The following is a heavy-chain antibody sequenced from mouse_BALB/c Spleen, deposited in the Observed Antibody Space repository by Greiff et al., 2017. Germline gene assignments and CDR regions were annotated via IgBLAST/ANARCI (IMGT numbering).Heavy chain of an antibody. D-gene: IGHD1-1*01. J-gene: IGHJ3*01. CDR1: GFTFSDYY. CDR3: ARAGYYGSSYGFAY. Sequence: EVKLMESGGGLVKPGGSLKLSCAASGFTFSDYYMYWVRQTPEKRLEWVATISDGGSYTYYPDSVKGRFTISRDNAKNNLYLQMSSLKSEDTAMYYCARAGYYGSSYGFAYWGQGTLVTVSA. CDR2: ISDGGSYT. V-gene: IGHV5-4*02.